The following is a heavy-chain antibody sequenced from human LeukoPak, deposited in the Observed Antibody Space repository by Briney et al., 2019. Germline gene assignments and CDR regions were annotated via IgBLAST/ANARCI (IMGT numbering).Heavy chain of an antibody. CDR2: ISGSGGST. Sequence: GGSLRFSCAASGFTFSSYAMSWVRQAPGKGLEWVSAISGSGGSTYYADSVKGRFTISRDNSKNTLYLQMNSLRAEDTAVYYCAKGPTRVYDILTGYYWWGQGTLVTVSS. D-gene: IGHD3-9*01. J-gene: IGHJ4*02. CDR3: AKGPTRVYDILTGYYW. CDR1: GFTFSSYA. V-gene: IGHV3-23*01.